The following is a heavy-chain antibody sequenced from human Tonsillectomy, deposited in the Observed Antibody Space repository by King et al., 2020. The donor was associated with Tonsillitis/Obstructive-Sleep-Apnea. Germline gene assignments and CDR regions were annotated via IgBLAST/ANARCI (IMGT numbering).Heavy chain of an antibody. CDR3: ARGETGDPFDY. Sequence: VQLVESGGGVVQPGRSLRLSCAASGLTFSSHAMYWVRQAPGKGLEWVAVISYDGNNKYYADSVKGRFTISRDNSKNTLYLQMNSLRAEDTAVYYCARGETGDPFDYWGQGTLVTASA. CDR2: ISYDGNNK. V-gene: IGHV3-30*04. D-gene: IGHD7-27*01. CDR1: GLTFSSHA. J-gene: IGHJ4*02.